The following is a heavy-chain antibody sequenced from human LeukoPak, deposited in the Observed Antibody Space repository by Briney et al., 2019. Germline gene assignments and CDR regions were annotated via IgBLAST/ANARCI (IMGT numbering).Heavy chain of an antibody. V-gene: IGHV3-15*01. D-gene: IGHD3-10*01. CDR2: IKSKRDFETI. Sequence: GGSLRLSCVASGFTFSDAWMNWVRQAPGKGLEWVGRIKSKRDFETIDYGAPVKGRFTISRDDSRNTLYLQMNSLKIEDTALYYCMIDVPGGSYPFDYWGQGTLVTVSS. CDR3: MIDVPGGSYPFDY. J-gene: IGHJ4*02. CDR1: GFTFSDAW.